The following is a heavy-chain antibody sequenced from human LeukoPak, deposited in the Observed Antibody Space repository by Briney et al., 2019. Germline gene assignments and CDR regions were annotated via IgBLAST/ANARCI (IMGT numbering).Heavy chain of an antibody. CDR2: IKYDGSEK. CDR3: AKIEGSSWNLRDYYYYMDV. D-gene: IGHD1-1*01. CDR1: GLTFRSYW. V-gene: IGHV3-7*01. J-gene: IGHJ6*03. Sequence: GGSLRLSCVVSGLTFRSYWMTWVRQAPGKGPEWVANIKYDGSEKYYVDSVKGRFTISRDNAKNSLFLEMNSLRADDTAVCYCAKIEGSSWNLRDYYYYMDVWGKGTTVTVSS.